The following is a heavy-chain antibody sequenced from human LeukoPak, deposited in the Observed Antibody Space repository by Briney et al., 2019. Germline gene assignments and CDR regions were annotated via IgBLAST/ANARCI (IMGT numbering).Heavy chain of an antibody. CDR3: AERGGRLS. CDR2: IKQDGSEK. CDR1: GFTFYHYW. D-gene: IGHD3-16*01. V-gene: IGHV3-7*01. J-gene: IGHJ4*02. Sequence: GGSLRLSCAASGFTFYHYWMSWVRQAPGKGPEWVATIKQDGSEKYYGDSVKGRFTISRDNAKNSLSLQMNSLRVDDTAVYYCAERGGRLSWGQGTLVTVSS.